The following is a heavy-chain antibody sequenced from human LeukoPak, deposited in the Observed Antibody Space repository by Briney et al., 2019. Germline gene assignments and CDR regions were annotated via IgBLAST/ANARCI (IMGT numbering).Heavy chain of an antibody. CDR1: GGTFSSYA. J-gene: IGHJ4*02. CDR2: IIPILGIA. D-gene: IGHD3-10*01. V-gene: IGHV1-69*04. Sequence: SVKVSCTASGGTFSSYAISWVRQAPGHGLEWLGRIIPILGIANYAQKLQGRVTITADKSSSTAYMELSSLRSEDAAVYYCARAQSEYYYGSGSYTRAYFDYWGQGTLVTVSS. CDR3: ARAQSEYYYGSGSYTRAYFDY.